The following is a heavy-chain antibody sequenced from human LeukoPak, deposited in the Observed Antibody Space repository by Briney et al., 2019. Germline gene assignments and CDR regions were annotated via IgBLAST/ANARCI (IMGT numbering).Heavy chain of an antibody. CDR2: IYPRDSDT. Sequence: ESLKISCKGSGYSFISYWIGWVRQVPGKGLEWMGSIYPRDSDTTYSPSFQGHVSISVDTSINTAYLHWSSLRASDTAMYFCARQWTKSFDIWGQGTMVIVSS. CDR1: GYSFISYW. CDR3: ARQWTKSFDI. J-gene: IGHJ3*02. D-gene: IGHD3/OR15-3a*01. V-gene: IGHV5-51*01.